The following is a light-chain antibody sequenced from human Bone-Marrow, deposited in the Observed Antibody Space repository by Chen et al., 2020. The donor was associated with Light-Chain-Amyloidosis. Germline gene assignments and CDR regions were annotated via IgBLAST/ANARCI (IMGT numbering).Light chain of an antibody. CDR2: STN. CDR3: VLYMGSGIWV. J-gene: IGLJ3*02. Sequence: QTVVTQEPSFSVSSGGTVTPTCGLSSGSVSTCYYPSWYQQTPRQAPRTLIYSTNTRSSGVPDRFSGSILGSKAALTIAGAQADDESDYYCVLYMGSGIWVFGGGTKLTVL. V-gene: IGLV8-61*01. CDR1: SGSVSTCYY.